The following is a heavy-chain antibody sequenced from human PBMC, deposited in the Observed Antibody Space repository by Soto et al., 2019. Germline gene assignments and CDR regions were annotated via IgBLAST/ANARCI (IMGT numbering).Heavy chain of an antibody. CDR2: IYPGDSDT. J-gene: IGHJ6*02. V-gene: IGHV5-51*01. Sequence: GASLKISCKGSGYSFTSYWIGWVRQMPGKGLEWMGIIYPGDSDTRYSPSFHGQVTISADKSISTAYLQWSSLKASDTAMYYCARSRSYYDVWSGYYYYYGMDVWGQGTTVTVSS. CDR3: ARSRSYYDVWSGYYYYYGMDV. CDR1: GYSFTSYW. D-gene: IGHD3-3*01.